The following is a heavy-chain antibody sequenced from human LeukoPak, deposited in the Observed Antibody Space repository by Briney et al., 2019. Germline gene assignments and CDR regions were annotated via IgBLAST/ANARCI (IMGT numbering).Heavy chain of an antibody. Sequence: SETLSLTCIVSGGSLSSSSYYWGWLRQPPGKGLEWIGTIYYSGSTYYNPSLKSRVTISVDTSKNQFSLKLSSVTAADTAVYYCASSPTVTTGWFDPWGQGTLVTVSS. J-gene: IGHJ5*02. D-gene: IGHD4-17*01. CDR2: IYYSGST. CDR1: GGSLSSSSYY. V-gene: IGHV4-39*07. CDR3: ASSPTVTTGWFDP.